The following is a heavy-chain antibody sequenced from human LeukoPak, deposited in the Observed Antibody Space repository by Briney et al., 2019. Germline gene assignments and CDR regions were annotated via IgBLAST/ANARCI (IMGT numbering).Heavy chain of an antibody. D-gene: IGHD5-24*01. CDR1: GYSISSGYF. V-gene: IGHV4-38-2*01. CDR2: IDHSGTA. J-gene: IGHJ4*02. Sequence: SETLSLTCAVSGYSISSGYFWGWIRRPPGRGLEWIGSIDHSGTAYYNPSLKSRVTISVDTSKNQFSLRLSSVTAADTAVYYCATTDGRDGYTGCFGYWGQGTLVTVSS. CDR3: ATTDGRDGYTGCFGY.